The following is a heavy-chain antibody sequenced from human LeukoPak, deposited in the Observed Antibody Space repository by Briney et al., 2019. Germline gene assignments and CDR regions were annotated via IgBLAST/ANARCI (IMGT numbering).Heavy chain of an antibody. CDR3: ARVPGGRAAAGTVIYYMDV. Sequence: RASVKVSCKASGYTFTGYYMHWVRQAPGQGLEGMGWINPNSGGTNYAQKFQGRVTMTRDTAMSTAYMELSRLRSDDTAVYYCARVPGGRAAAGTVIYYMDVWGKGTTVTVSS. CDR2: INPNSGGT. D-gene: IGHD6-13*01. J-gene: IGHJ6*03. V-gene: IGHV1-2*02. CDR1: GYTFTGYY.